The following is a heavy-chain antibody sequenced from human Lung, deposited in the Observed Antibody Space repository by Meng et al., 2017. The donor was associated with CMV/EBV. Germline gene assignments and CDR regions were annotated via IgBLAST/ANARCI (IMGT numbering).Heavy chain of an antibody. J-gene: IGHJ4*02. D-gene: IGHD6-19*01. CDR1: GGSISISTW. V-gene: IGHV4-4*02. CDR3: ARDPYATGWAG. Sequence: QMQLQESGPGLVKPSGTLSLTCAASGGSISISTWWSWVRQPPGKGLEWIGEIYHSGGTNYNPSLRGRVTISLDKSKNQFSLSLRSVTAADTAVYYCARDPYATGWAGWGQGTLVTVSS. CDR2: IYHSGGT.